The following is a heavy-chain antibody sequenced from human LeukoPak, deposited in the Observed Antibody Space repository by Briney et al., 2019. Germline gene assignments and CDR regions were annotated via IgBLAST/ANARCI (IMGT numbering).Heavy chain of an antibody. J-gene: IGHJ4*02. Sequence: GRSLRLSCAASGFTFSDYGMHWVRQAPGKGLEWVAVIWYDGSKKYYADSVKGRFTIPRDNSKNTLYLQMNSLRAEDTAVYYCGRDLYYYDSSGYWDIGGQGTLVTVSS. CDR2: IWYDGSKK. V-gene: IGHV3-33*01. D-gene: IGHD3-22*01. CDR3: GRDLYYYDSSGYWDI. CDR1: GFTFSDYG.